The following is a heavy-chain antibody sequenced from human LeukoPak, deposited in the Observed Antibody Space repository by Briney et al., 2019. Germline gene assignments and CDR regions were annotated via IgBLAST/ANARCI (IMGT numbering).Heavy chain of an antibody. Sequence: GGSLRLSCAASGFTFDDYGMSWVRQAPGKGLEWVSGINWNGGSTGYADSVKGRFTISRDNAKNSLYLQMNSLRAEDTALYHCARNDWSSYTPDYYYYYYMDVWGKGTTVTVSS. D-gene: IGHD3-3*01. V-gene: IGHV3-20*01. J-gene: IGHJ6*03. CDR3: ARNDWSSYTPDYYYYYYMDV. CDR1: GFTFDDYG. CDR2: INWNGGST.